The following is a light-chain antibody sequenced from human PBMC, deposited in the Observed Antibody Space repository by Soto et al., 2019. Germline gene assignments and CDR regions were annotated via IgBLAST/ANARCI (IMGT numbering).Light chain of an antibody. CDR3: SSYTNSSTRLYV. J-gene: IGLJ1*01. CDR1: SSDVGGRNF. V-gene: IGLV2-14*01. CDR2: AVS. Sequence: QSALTQPASVSGSPGQSITISCTGTSSDVGGRNFVSWYQQHPGKAPKVMIYAVSNRPSGVSNRFSGSKSGNTASLTISVHQAEDEAEYYCSSYTNSSTRLYVFGTGTKLTVL.